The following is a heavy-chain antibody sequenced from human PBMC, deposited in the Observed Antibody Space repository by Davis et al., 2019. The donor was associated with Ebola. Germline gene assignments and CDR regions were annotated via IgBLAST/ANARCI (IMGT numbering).Heavy chain of an antibody. CDR2: IYSGGTT. CDR1: GFSISNNY. J-gene: IGHJ6*02. D-gene: IGHD4-17*01. CDR3: ARELRLYGTDV. Sequence: GGPLRLSCAASGFSISNNYMNWVRQAPGKGLEWVSVIYSGGTTHYADSVKGRFTISKDNSKNTLYLQMNSQRVEDTAVYYCARELRLYGTDVWGQGTTVTVSS. V-gene: IGHV3-66*01.